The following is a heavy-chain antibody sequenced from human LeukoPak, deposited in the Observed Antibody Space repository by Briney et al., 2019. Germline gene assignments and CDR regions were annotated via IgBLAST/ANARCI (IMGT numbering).Heavy chain of an antibody. V-gene: IGHV1-2*02. Sequence: ASVKVSCKASGYTFTGYYMHWVRQAPGQGLEWMGWINPNSGGTNYAQKFQGRVTMTRDTSISTAYMELSRLRSDDTAVYYCAREHCSSTSCQSGWFDPWGQGTLVTVSS. CDR1: GYTFTGYY. CDR2: INPNSGGT. D-gene: IGHD2-2*01. CDR3: AREHCSSTSCQSGWFDP. J-gene: IGHJ5*02.